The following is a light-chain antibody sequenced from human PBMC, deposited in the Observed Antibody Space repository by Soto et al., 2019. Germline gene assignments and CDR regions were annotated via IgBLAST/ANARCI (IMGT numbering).Light chain of an antibody. CDR1: XXXXSNY. Sequence: ETVLTQSPGTVSLSPGEXXTXXXRTXXXXXSNYLAWYQQKPGQAPRLLIYGVFNRATGIPDRFSGSGSGTDFTLTISGLEPEDSAVYYCQHYDGSPRTFGQGTKLEIK. V-gene: IGKV3-20*01. CDR2: GVF. J-gene: IGKJ2*01. CDR3: QHYDGSPRT.